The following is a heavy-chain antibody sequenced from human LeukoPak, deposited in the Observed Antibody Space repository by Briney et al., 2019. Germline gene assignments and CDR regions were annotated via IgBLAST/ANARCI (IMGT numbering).Heavy chain of an antibody. CDR3: ARDGITFSLGFDP. D-gene: IGHD2/OR15-2a*01. J-gene: IGHJ5*02. Sequence: GGSLRLSCAASGFTFSSYNMNWVRQAPGEGLEWVSSISISGTYVYYADSVKGRFTISRDDAQNSLYLQMNSLRAEDTAVYYCARDGITFSLGFDPWGQGTLVTVSS. V-gene: IGHV3-21*01. CDR1: GFTFSSYN. CDR2: ISISGTYV.